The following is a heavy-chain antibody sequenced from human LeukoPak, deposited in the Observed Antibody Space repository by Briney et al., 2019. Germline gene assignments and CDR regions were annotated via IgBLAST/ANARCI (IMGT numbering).Heavy chain of an antibody. V-gene: IGHV4-39*07. D-gene: IGHD1-26*01. Sequence: PSETLSLTCTVSGGSISSSSYYWGWIRQPPGKGLEWIGSIYYSGSTYYNPSLKSRVTISVDTSKNQFSLKLSSVTAADTAVYYCARVGATSYYYYYMDVWGKGTTVTVSS. J-gene: IGHJ6*03. CDR1: GGSISSSSYY. CDR3: ARVGATSYYYYYMDV. CDR2: IYYSGST.